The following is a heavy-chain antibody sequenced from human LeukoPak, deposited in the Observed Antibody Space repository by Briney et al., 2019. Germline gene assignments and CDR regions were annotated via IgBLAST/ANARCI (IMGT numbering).Heavy chain of an antibody. CDR1: GGSISSGSYY. D-gene: IGHD6-6*01. J-gene: IGHJ4*02. V-gene: IGHV4-61*02. CDR2: IYTSGST. Sequence: SETLSLTCTVSGGSISSGSYYWSWIRQPAGKGLEWIGRIYTSGSTNYNPSLKSRVTISVDTSKNQFSLKLSSVTAADTAVYYCATYPPNSIGIDYWGQGTLVTVSS. CDR3: ATYPPNSIGIDY.